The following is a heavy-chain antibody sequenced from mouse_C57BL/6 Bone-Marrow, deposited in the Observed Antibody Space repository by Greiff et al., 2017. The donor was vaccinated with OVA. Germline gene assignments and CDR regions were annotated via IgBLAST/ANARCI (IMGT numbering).Heavy chain of an antibody. CDR1: GYSFTDYN. CDR2: INPNYGTT. V-gene: IGHV1-39*01. Sequence: VQLQQPGPELVKPGASVKISCKASGYSFTDYNMNWVKQSNGKSLEWIGVINPNYGTTSYNQKFKGKATLTVDQSSSTAYMQLNSLTSEDSAVYYCAREMDYGSSYGWYFDVWGTGTTVTVSA. D-gene: IGHD1-1*01. CDR3: AREMDYGSSYGWYFDV. J-gene: IGHJ1*03.